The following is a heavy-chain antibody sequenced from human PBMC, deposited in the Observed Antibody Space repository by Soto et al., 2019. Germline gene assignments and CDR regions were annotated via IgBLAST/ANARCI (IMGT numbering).Heavy chain of an antibody. CDR2: IYYSGST. CDR3: ARLKENYDFWSGYYTGWFDP. V-gene: IGHV4-39*01. Sequence: SETLSLTCTVPGGSISSSSYYWGWIRQPPGKGLEWIGSIYYSGSTYYNPSLKSRVTISVDTSKNQFSLKLSSVTAADTAVYYCARLKENYDFWSGYYTGWFDPWGQGTLVTVSS. J-gene: IGHJ5*02. CDR1: GGSISSSSYY. D-gene: IGHD3-3*01.